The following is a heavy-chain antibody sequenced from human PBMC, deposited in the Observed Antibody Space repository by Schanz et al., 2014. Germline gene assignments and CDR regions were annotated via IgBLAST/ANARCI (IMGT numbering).Heavy chain of an antibody. CDR2: TIPSLGLA. Sequence: QVQLVQSGAEVKKPGASVKVSCKASGYTFTSYGISWVRQAPGQGLEWMGSTIPSLGLAKYEQKSQDTVTIPADEATTTAYMELSGIRSECTPVYYCARDRRRYCRTASCLQDNWFDPWSQGTLVIDSS. CDR1: GYTFTSYG. CDR3: ARDRRRYCRTASCLQDNWFDP. V-gene: IGHV1-69*04. J-gene: IGHJ5*02. D-gene: IGHD2-15*01.